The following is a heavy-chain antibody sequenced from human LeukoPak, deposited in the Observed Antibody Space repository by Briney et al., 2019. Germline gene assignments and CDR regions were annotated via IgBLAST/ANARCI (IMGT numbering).Heavy chain of an antibody. D-gene: IGHD3-9*01. V-gene: IGHV3-21*01. J-gene: IGHJ4*02. CDR1: GFTFSTYS. Sequence: SGGSLRLSCAASGFTFSTYSMNWVRQAPGKGLEGVSSISSSSSYIYYADSVKGRFTISRDNAKNSLYLQMNSLRAEDTALYYCSRGVADDILTGYIYYFDYWGQGTLVTVSS. CDR2: ISSSSSYI. CDR3: SRGVADDILTGYIYYFDY.